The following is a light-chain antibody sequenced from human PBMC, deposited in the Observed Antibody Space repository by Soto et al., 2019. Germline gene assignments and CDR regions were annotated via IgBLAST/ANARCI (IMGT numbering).Light chain of an antibody. CDR2: IND. CDR3: AAWDDSLNAL. CDR1: SSNLGAGYD. V-gene: IGLV1-44*01. Sequence: SVLTQPPSVSGAPGQRVTLSCTGNSSNLGAGYDVHWYQQLPGAAPKLLIYINDQRPSGVPDRFSGSKSGTSASLAISGLQPEDEADYYCAAWDDSLNALFGTGTKVTVL. J-gene: IGLJ1*01.